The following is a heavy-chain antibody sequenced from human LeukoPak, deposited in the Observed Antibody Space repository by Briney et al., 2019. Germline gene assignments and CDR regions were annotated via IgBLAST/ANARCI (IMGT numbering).Heavy chain of an antibody. Sequence: GGSLRLSCTVSGITLSNYGMSWVRQAPGKGLEWVAGISDSGGSTSYADSVKGRFTISRDNPKNTLYLQMNSLRAEDTAVYFCAKRGVVIRVILVGFHKAAYYFDSWGQGALVTVSS. CDR1: GITLSNYG. CDR2: ISDSGGST. CDR3: AKRGVVIRVILVGFHKAAYYFDS. V-gene: IGHV3-23*01. D-gene: IGHD3-22*01. J-gene: IGHJ4*02.